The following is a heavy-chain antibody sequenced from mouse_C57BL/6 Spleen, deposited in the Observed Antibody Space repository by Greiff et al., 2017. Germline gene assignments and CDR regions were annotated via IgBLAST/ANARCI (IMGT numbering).Heavy chain of an antibody. D-gene: IGHD1-1*01. Sequence: QVQLQQPGAELVMPGASVKLSCKASGYTFTSYWMHWVKQRPGQGLEWIGEIDPSDSYTNYNQKFKGTSTLTVDNSSSTAYMQLSSLTSEDSAVYYCARVYYYGSSPYFDYWGQGTTLTVSS. CDR1: GYTFTSYW. V-gene: IGHV1-69*01. CDR3: ARVYYYGSSPYFDY. CDR2: IDPSDSYT. J-gene: IGHJ2*01.